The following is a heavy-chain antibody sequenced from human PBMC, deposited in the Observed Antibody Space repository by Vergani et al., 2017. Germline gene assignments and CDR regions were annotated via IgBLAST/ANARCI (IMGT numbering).Heavy chain of an antibody. Sequence: QVQLVQSGDEVKKPGASVKLSCKISGYNFYNYAIYWVRQAPGQGLEWVGWLSVYNGHTNYAQKVQDRVTLTTDTLTSTAYMELRTLRSDDTAFYYCAGSSVAGACHLDYWGQGARVTVSS. CDR2: LSVYNGHT. CDR1: GYNFYNYA. CDR3: AGSSVAGACHLDY. J-gene: IGHJ4*02. D-gene: IGHD2-21*02. V-gene: IGHV1-18*01.